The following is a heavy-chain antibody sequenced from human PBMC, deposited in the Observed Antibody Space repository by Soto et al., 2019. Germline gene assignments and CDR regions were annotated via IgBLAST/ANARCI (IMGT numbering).Heavy chain of an antibody. J-gene: IGHJ6*02. Sequence: QVQLVQSGAEVKKPGSSVKVSCKASGGTVSSYAISWVRQAPGQGLEWMGGIIPNFGTAAYAQKFQGRITITADESTNTANMKLSSLRSEDTAVYYCARSGARPGDYYYGMDVWGQGTTVTVSS. CDR1: GGTVSSYA. V-gene: IGHV1-69*12. CDR2: IIPNFGTA. D-gene: IGHD3-10*01. CDR3: ARSGARPGDYYYGMDV.